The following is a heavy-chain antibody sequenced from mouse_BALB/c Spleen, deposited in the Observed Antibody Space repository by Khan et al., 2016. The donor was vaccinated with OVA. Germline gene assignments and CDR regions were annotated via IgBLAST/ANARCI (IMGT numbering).Heavy chain of an antibody. J-gene: IGHJ4*01. V-gene: IGHV2-6-1*01. D-gene: IGHD2-10*01. CDR1: GFSLTNYG. Sequence: VQLQESGPGLVAPSQSLSITCTISGFSLTNYGVHWVRQPPGKGLEWLVVIWSDGSTTYNSALKSRLSISKDNSKSQVFLKMNSLQTDDTAMYYCARQPYYHYYLMDYWGKGTSVTVSS. CDR2: IWSDGST. CDR3: ARQPYYHYYLMDY.